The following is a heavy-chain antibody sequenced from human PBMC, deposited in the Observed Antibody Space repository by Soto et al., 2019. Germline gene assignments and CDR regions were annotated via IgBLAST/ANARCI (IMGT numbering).Heavy chain of an antibody. J-gene: IGHJ4*02. V-gene: IGHV4-34*01. CDR3: ARALTYYDFWSGYGGAHYFDY. CDR1: GGSFSGYY. CDR2: INHSGST. D-gene: IGHD3-3*01. Sequence: SETLSLTCAVYGGSFSGYYWSWIRQPPGKGLEWIGEINHSGSTNYNPSLKSRVTISVDTSKNQFSLKLSSVTAADTAVYYCARALTYYDFWSGYGGAHYFDYWGQGTLVTAPQ.